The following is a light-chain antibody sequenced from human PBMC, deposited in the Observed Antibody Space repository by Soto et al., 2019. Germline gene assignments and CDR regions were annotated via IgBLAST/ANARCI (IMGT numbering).Light chain of an antibody. CDR1: QSVSSNY. Sequence: EIVLTQSPGTLSLSPGERATLSCRASQSVSSNYLAWYQQKPGQAPRLLMYSTSSRAAGIPDRFSGSGSGTDFTLTISRLEPEDFAVYYCQQAGSSPLTFGQGTKLEI. J-gene: IGKJ2*01. CDR2: STS. V-gene: IGKV3-20*01. CDR3: QQAGSSPLT.